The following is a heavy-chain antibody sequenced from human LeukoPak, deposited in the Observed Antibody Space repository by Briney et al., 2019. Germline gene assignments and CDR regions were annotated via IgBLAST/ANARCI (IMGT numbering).Heavy chain of an antibody. CDR3: ARGGWSLDY. CDR2: IYYSGST. D-gene: IGHD2-15*01. CDR1: GDSISSYY. V-gene: IGHV4-59*01. J-gene: IGHJ4*02. Sequence: SETLSLTCTVSGDSISSYYWSWIRQPPGKGLEWIGYIYYSGSTTYNPSLKSRVTISVDTSNNQFSLKLSSVTAADTAVYYCARGGWSLDYWGQGTLVTVSS.